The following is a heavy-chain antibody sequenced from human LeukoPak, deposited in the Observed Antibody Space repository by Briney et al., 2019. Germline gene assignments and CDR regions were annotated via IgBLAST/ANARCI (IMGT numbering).Heavy chain of an antibody. CDR2: IKQDGSKK. J-gene: IGHJ4*02. V-gene: IGHV3-7*03. Sequence: GGSLRLSCAASGFTFSSYWMTWVRQAPGKGLEWVANIKQDGSKKNYVDSVEGRFTISRDNAKNSLYLQMNSLGAEDTAVYYCATPLDYYDTSGYHQGGDWGQGTLVTVSS. CDR3: ATPLDYYDTSGYHQGGD. CDR1: GFTFSSYW. D-gene: IGHD3-22*01.